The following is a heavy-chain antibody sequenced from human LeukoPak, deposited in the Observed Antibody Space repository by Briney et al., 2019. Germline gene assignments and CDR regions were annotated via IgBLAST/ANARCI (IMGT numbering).Heavy chain of an antibody. V-gene: IGHV3-7*01. J-gene: IGHJ4*02. CDR3: ARDRAFSTFDY. CDR1: EFTFTTSW. Sequence: PGGSLGLSCAASEFTFTTSWMTWVRQAPGKGLEWLGNINPDASTKNYAASVRGRFTFSRDNAKNSLYLHMSSLRAEDTAIYYCARDRAFSTFDYWGRGTLVTVSS. D-gene: IGHD2-2*01. CDR2: INPDASTK.